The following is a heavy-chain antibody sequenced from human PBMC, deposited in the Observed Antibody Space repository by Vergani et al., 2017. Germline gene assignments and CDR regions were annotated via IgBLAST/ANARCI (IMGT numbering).Heavy chain of an antibody. CDR3: ARDLADSSGYYYSSPVYNWFDP. D-gene: IGHD3-22*01. J-gene: IGHJ5*02. Sequence: QVQLVQSGAEVKKPGASVKVSCKVSGYTLTELSMHWVRQAPGKGLEWMGGFDPEDGETIYAQKFQGRVTMTEDTSTDTAYMELSSLRSEDTAVYYCARDLADSSGYYYSSPVYNWFDPWGQGTLVTVSS. CDR1: GYTLTELS. CDR2: FDPEDGET. V-gene: IGHV1-24*01.